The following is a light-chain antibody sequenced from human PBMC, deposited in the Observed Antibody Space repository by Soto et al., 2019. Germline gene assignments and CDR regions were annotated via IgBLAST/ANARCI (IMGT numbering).Light chain of an antibody. CDR2: GAS. Sequence: SNSPVVLSVSPGERATLSCRASQSVGINVAWYQQKPGQAPRLLIYGASTRATGSPDRFSASGSGTDFTLTISSLQSEDFAPYFCLQHKSYPWTFGQGTKVDIK. CDR1: QSVGIN. CDR3: LQHKSYPWT. V-gene: IGKV3-15*01. J-gene: IGKJ1*01.